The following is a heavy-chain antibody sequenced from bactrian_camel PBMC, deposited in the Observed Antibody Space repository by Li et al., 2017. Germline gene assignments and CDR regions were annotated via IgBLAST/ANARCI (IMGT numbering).Heavy chain of an antibody. Sequence: HVQLVESGGGSVQAGGSLRLSCAFSGYTYSGHCMGWFRQAAGKEREGVALIDTGGSTTYADSVKGRFTISADKAKDTLYLQLTSLKSEDTAVYYCTTRPSYSPPDHWGQGTQVTVS. CDR3: TTRPSYSPPDH. V-gene: IGHV3S53*01. J-gene: IGHJ4*01. CDR1: GYTYSGHC. CDR2: IDTGGST. D-gene: IGHD3*01.